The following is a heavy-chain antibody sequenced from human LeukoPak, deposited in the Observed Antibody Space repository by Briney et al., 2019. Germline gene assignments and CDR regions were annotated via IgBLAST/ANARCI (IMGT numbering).Heavy chain of an antibody. CDR2: ISAYNGNT. V-gene: IGHV1-18*04. D-gene: IGHD2-2*01. CDR3: ARDAKNEGGYQLLWVFDY. CDR1: GYTFTSYG. J-gene: IGHJ4*02. Sequence: GASVKVSCKASGYTFTSYGISWVRQAPGQGLEWMGWISAYNGNTNYAQKLQGRVTMTTDTSTSTAYMELRSLRSDDTAMYYCARDAKNEGGYQLLWVFDYWGQGTLVTVSS.